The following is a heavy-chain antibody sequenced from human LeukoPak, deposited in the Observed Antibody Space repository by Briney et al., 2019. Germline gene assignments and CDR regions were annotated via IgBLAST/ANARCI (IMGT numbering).Heavy chain of an antibody. V-gene: IGHV3-23*01. J-gene: IGHJ4*02. CDR1: GFTFSNYA. CDR2: LSGRGDNT. CDR3: AKGYCGSASCYNYYFEY. D-gene: IGHD2-2*02. Sequence: GXSLXLSCAASGFTFSNYAMSWVRQAPGKGLEWVSGLSGRGDNTYYADSVKGRFTISRDNSKSTVYLQMDSLRAEDTAVYYCAKGYCGSASCYNYYFEYWGQGTLVTVSS.